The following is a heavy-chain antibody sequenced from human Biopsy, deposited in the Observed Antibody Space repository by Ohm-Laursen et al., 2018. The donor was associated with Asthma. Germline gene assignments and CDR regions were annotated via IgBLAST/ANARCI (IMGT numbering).Heavy chain of an antibody. J-gene: IGHJ4*02. D-gene: IGHD3-16*01. Sequence: SETLSLTWAVYGGSFRGYYWSWIRQPPGKGLEWIGEINHSGSTNYNPSLKSRVTISVDTSKNQFSLKLSSVTAADTAVYFCARRGGVRRYFDYWGQGTLVTVSS. CDR1: GGSFRGYY. V-gene: IGHV4-34*01. CDR2: INHSGST. CDR3: ARRGGVRRYFDY.